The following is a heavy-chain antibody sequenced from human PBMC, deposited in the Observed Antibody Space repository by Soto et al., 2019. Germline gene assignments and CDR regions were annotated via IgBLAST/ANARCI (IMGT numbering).Heavy chain of an antibody. CDR3: ARETYYYGSGLSPPWSFGL. CDR2: ISSSSSYI. J-gene: IGHJ2*01. Sequence: GGSLRLSCAASGFTFSSYSMNWVRQAPGKGLEWVSSISSSSSYIYYADSVKGRFTISRDNAKNPLYLQMNSLRAEDTAVYYCARETYYYGSGLSPPWSFGLWGRGTPV. V-gene: IGHV3-21*01. D-gene: IGHD3-10*01. CDR1: GFTFSSYS.